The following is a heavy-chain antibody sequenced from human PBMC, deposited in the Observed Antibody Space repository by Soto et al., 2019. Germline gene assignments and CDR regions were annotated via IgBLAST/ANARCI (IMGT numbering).Heavy chain of an antibody. CDR2: IYPGDSDT. Sequence: GESLKISCKGSGYSFTSYWIGWGRQMPGKGLEWMGIIYPGDSDTRYSPSFQGQGTISADKSISTAYLQWSSLKASDTAMYYCARHGVYYDSSGTDYYYYGMDVWGQGTTVTVSS. V-gene: IGHV5-51*01. CDR1: GYSFTSYW. CDR3: ARHGVYYDSSGTDYYYYGMDV. J-gene: IGHJ6*02. D-gene: IGHD3-22*01.